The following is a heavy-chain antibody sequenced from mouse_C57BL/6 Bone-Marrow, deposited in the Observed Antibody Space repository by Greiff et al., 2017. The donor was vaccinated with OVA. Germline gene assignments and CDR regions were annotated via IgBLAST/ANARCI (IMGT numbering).Heavy chain of an antibody. CDR3: ARPYYSNYVAY. D-gene: IGHD2-5*01. V-gene: IGHV1-50*01. CDR1: GYTFTSYW. CDR2: IDPSDSYT. Sequence: QVQLQQPGAELVKPGASVKLSCKASGYTFTSYWMQWVKQRPGQGLEWIGEIDPSDSYTNYNQKFKGKATLTVDTSSSTAYMQLSSLTSEDSAVYYCARPYYSNYVAYWGQGTLVTVSA. J-gene: IGHJ3*01.